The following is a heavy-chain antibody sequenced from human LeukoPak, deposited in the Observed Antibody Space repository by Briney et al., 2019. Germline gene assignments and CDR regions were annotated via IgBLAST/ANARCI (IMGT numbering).Heavy chain of an antibody. CDR3: AKDILRETLAVAGAFDY. D-gene: IGHD6-19*01. J-gene: IGHJ4*02. CDR2: ISWSSGSI. CDR1: GFTFDDYA. V-gene: IGHV3-9*01. Sequence: PGGSLRLSCAASGFTFDDYAMHWVRQAPGKGLEWVSGISWSSGSIGYADSVKGRFTISRDNAKNSLYLQMNSLRAEDTALYYCAKDILRETLAVAGAFDYWGQGTLVTVSS.